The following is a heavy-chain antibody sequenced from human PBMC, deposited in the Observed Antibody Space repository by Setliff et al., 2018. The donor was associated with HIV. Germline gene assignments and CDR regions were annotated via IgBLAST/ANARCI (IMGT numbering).Heavy chain of an antibody. V-gene: IGHV4-34*01. CDR1: GGAFSGYY. D-gene: IGHD2-21*01. J-gene: IGHJ4*02. CDR3: TRAQIAAPRPFDD. Sequence: PSETLSLTCAVYGGAFSGYYWTWIRQSPGRGLEWIGEVNHKGVANYSPSLMRRATISADTSKNQFSLRLSSVTAADTALYFCTRAQIAAPRPFDDWGQGTLVTVSS. CDR2: VNHKGVA.